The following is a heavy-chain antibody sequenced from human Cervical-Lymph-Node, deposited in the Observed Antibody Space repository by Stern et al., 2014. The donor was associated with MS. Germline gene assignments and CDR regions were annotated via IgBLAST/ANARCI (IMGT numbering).Heavy chain of an antibody. Sequence: VKLVESGAEVKKPGSSVKVSCQSSGGISWVRQAPGQGLEWMGGVIPFVGTSNFAQKFQGRVIITADTSTNTTYLHLSRLTSADTAVYYCARGSGDNWFGPWGQGTLVTVSS. J-gene: IGHJ5*02. V-gene: IGHV1-69*06. CDR2: VIPFVGTS. CDR3: ARGSGDNWFGP. D-gene: IGHD3-10*01. CDR1: GG.